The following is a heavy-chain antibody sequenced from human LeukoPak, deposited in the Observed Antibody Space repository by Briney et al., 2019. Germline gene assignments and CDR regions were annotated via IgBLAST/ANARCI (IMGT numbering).Heavy chain of an antibody. V-gene: IGHV3-53*01. D-gene: IGHD6-13*01. Sequence: PGGSLRLSCTASGFTVSNNYMNWVRQAPGKGLEWVALIYSGGSTNYADSVKGRFTISRDNSKNTLDLQMTNVRAEDTAVYYCARDPPGIAAAVSGGWGQGTLVTVSS. CDR2: IYSGGST. CDR3: ARDPPGIAAAVSGG. J-gene: IGHJ4*02. CDR1: GFTVSNNY.